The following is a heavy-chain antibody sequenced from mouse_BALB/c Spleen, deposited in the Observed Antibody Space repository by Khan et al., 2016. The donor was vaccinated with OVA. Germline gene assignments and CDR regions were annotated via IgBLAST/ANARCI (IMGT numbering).Heavy chain of an antibody. V-gene: IGHV1-20*02. J-gene: IGHJ2*01. Sequence: VRLQQSGPELVKPYASVYISCKASGYSFTGYFLNWVMQSFGESLQWIVRINPHIGETFYNQTFKGQTTLTVDESSSTALMALRSLASEDSAVYYSARIYGSDFDYWGQGTTLTVSS. D-gene: IGHD1-1*01. CDR2: INPHIGET. CDR3: ARIYGSDFDY. CDR1: GYSFTGYF.